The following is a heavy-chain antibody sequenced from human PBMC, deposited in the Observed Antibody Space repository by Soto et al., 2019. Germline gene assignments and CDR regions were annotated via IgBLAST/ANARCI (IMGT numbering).Heavy chain of an antibody. Sequence: QVQLQQWGAGLLKPSETLSLTCAVYGGFVSSGSYYWSWIRQPPGKGLEWIGEMSHSGGTHFNPSLKSRVTISVDTSKNQSSLKMSPVTAADSALYYCARVERGTATTVVDAFDIWGPGTMVTVSS. CDR1: GGFVSSGSYY. D-gene: IGHD1-1*01. CDR3: ARVERGTATTVVDAFDI. V-gene: IGHV4-34*01. J-gene: IGHJ3*02. CDR2: MSHSGGT.